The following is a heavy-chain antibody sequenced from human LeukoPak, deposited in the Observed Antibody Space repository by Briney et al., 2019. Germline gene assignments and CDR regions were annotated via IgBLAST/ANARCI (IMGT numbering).Heavy chain of an antibody. Sequence: GGSLRLSCAASGFTVSDSFMTWVRQAPGKGLEWVSVIYVAGSTYYADSVKGRFTISRDNAKNSLYLQMNSLRAEDTAVYYCARRYFDLWGRGTLVTVSS. CDR1: GFTVSDSF. CDR3: ARRYFDL. J-gene: IGHJ2*01. V-gene: IGHV3-53*01. CDR2: IYVAGST.